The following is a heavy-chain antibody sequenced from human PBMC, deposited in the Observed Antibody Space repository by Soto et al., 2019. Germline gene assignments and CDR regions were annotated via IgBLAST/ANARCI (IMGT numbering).Heavy chain of an antibody. Sequence: EVQLLESGGGXVQPGGSXXXXXXXXXXXXXXXXXXXXRQAPGKGLEWVSAISGSGGSTYYADSVKGRFTISRDNSKNTLYLQMNSLRAEDTAVYYCAKLSRGYCSSTSCYDDYYYYGMDVWGQGTTVTVSS. D-gene: IGHD2-2*01. CDR2: ISGSGGST. V-gene: IGHV3-23*01. J-gene: IGHJ6*02. CDR1: XXXXXXXX. CDR3: AKLSRGYCSSTSCYDDYYYYGMDV.